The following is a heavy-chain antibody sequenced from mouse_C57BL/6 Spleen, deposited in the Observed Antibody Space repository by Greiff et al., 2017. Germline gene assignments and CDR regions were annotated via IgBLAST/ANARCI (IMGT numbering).Heavy chain of an antibody. D-gene: IGHD3-2*02. Sequence: DVKLVESGGGLVQPGGSLKLSCAASGFTFSDYYMYWVRQTPEKRLEWVAYISNGGGSTYYPDTVKGRFTISRDNAKNTLYLQMSRLKSEDTAMYYCARDEAGSYYVDYWGQGTTLTVSS. CDR2: ISNGGGST. V-gene: IGHV5-12*01. J-gene: IGHJ2*01. CDR3: ARDEAGSYYVDY. CDR1: GFTFSDYY.